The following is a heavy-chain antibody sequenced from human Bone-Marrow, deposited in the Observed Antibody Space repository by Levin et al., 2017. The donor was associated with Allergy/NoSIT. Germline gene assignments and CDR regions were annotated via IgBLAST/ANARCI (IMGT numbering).Heavy chain of an antibody. CDR1: GFTVSSNY. J-gene: IGHJ3*01. CDR2: LYSNGNT. CDR3: ARLAISDAFDV. Sequence: GGSLRLSCAASGFTVSSNYMTWVRQAPGKGLEWVSVLYSNGNTNFADSVKGRFTISRDDSKNTLYLQMNSPRAEDPAVYYCARLAISDAFDVWGQGTMVTVSA. V-gene: IGHV3-66*04.